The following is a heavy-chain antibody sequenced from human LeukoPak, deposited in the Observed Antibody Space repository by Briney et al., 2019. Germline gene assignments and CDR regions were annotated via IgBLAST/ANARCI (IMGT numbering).Heavy chain of an antibody. Sequence: PSETLSLTCTVSGGSMSPYYWSWIRQPPGKGLEWIGEINHSGSTNYNPSLKSRVTISVDTSKNQFSLKLSSVTAADTAVYYCARVPGSSGYYTLLDDYWGQGTLVTVSS. V-gene: IGHV4-34*01. CDR2: INHSGST. J-gene: IGHJ4*02. CDR3: ARVPGSSGYYTLLDDY. CDR1: GGSMSPYY. D-gene: IGHD3-22*01.